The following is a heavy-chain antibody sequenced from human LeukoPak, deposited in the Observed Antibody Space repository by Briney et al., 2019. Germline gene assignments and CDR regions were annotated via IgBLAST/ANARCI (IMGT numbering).Heavy chain of an antibody. V-gene: IGHV4-30-4*08. CDR2: IYYSGST. CDR3: ARNEYSSGWSPAGY. J-gene: IGHJ4*02. D-gene: IGHD6-19*01. CDR1: GGSISSGDYY. Sequence: KASETLSLTCTVSGGSISSGDYYWSWIRQPPGKGLEWIGYIYYSGSTYYNPSLKSRVTISVDTSKNQFSLKLSSVTAADTAVYYCARNEYSSGWSPAGYWGQGTLVTVSS.